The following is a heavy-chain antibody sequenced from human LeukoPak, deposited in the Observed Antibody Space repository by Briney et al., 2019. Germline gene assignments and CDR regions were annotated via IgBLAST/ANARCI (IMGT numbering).Heavy chain of an antibody. J-gene: IGHJ4*02. V-gene: IGHV3-15*01. Sequence: PGGSLRLSCAASGFTFINAWMTWVRQAPGKGLAWVGRIKSKTDGGTTDYAAPVKGRFTISRDDSKNTLYLQMNSLKTEDTAVYHCTTEGVVVAATIDCWGQGTLVTVSS. CDR1: GFTFINAW. CDR3: TTEGVVVAATIDC. D-gene: IGHD2-15*01. CDR2: IKSKTDGGTT.